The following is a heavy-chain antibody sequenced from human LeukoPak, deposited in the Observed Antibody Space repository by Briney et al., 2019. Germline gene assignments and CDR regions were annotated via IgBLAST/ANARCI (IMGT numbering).Heavy chain of an antibody. D-gene: IGHD5-18*01. CDR2: IIPIFGTA. Sequence: ASVKVSCKASGGTFSSYAISWVRQAPGQGLEWMGGIIPIFGTANYAQKFRGRVTITTDESTSTAYMELSSLRSEDTAVYYCASGYSYGFSGYFDYWGQGTLVTVSS. CDR1: GGTFSSYA. J-gene: IGHJ4*02. CDR3: ASGYSYGFSGYFDY. V-gene: IGHV1-69*05.